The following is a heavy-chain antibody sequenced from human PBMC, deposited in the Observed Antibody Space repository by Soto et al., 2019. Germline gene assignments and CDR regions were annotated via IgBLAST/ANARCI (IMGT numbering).Heavy chain of an antibody. CDR1: GGTFSSYA. CDR2: IVPIVDTS. V-gene: IGHV1-69*12. D-gene: IGHD5-12*01. CDR3: VRVVAITGYPDN. J-gene: IGHJ4*02. Sequence: QVQLVQSGAEVRQPASSVKVSCKTSGGTFSSYAISWVRQAPGQGLEWMGGIVPIVDTSTYAQKVQGRVTNPADESTSTVYMELSRLGSDDTAVYYCVRVVAITGYPDNWGQGTMVTVSS.